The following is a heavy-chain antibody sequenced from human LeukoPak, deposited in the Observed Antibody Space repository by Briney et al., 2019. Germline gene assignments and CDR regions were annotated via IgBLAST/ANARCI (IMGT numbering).Heavy chain of an antibody. CDR3: ARAGGRSWFDP. J-gene: IGHJ5*02. CDR2: MNTKSGGT. D-gene: IGHD1-26*01. V-gene: IGHV1-2*02. CDR1: VYTFTHSY. Sequence: ASVKVSPTASVYTFTHSYIHWVRQAPRQGLEWMGSMNTKSGGTKYAQKFQGRVSMTRDTSISTAYMELASLTSDDTAVYYCARAGGRSWFDPWGQGTLVTVSS.